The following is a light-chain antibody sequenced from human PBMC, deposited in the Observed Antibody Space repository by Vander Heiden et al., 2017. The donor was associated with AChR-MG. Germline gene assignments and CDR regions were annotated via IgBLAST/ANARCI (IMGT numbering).Light chain of an antibody. CDR2: GNS. Sequence: QSVLTQPPSASAAPGPSVTISRTGSSSNIGAHYDVHWYQQLPGTAPKLLIYGNSNRPSGVPDRFSGSKSGTSASLAITGLQAEDEADYYCQSYDSSLSAWVFGGGTKLTVL. J-gene: IGLJ3*02. CDR3: QSYDSSLSAWV. V-gene: IGLV1-40*01. CDR1: SSNIGAHYD.